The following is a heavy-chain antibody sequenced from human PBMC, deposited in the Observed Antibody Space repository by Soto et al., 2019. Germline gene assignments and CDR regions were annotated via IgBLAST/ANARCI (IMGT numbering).Heavy chain of an antibody. CDR3: ARAEGSGAYYYYYGMDV. J-gene: IGHJ6*02. CDR1: GFTFSSYS. CDR2: ISSSSSYI. V-gene: IGHV3-21*01. D-gene: IGHD2-15*01. Sequence: EVQLVESGGGLVKPGGSLRLSCAASGFTFSSYSINWVRQAPGKGLEWVSSISSSSSYIYYADSVKGRFTISRDNAKSSLYLQMNSLGAEDTAVYYCARAEGSGAYYYYYGMDVWGQGTTVTVSS.